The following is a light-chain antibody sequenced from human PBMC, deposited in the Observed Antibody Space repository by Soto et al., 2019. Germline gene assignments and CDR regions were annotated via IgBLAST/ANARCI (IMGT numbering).Light chain of an antibody. J-gene: IGLJ1*01. V-gene: IGLV2-14*01. Sequence: QSALTQPASVSGSPGQSIAISCTGTNSDVGAYNYVSWYQQHPGKAPKLVIHEVSNRPSGVSDRFSGSKSGNTATLTISGLQADDEADYYCSSHTTYSTRVFGTGTKLTVL. CDR1: NSDVGAYNY. CDR2: EVS. CDR3: SSHTTYSTRV.